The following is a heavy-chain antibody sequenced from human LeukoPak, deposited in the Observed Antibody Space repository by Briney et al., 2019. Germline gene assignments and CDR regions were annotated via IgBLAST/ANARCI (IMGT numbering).Heavy chain of an antibody. Sequence: PGGSLTLSCAPSAFTSSIYAMSSVRHPPGKGRECLSAIRVRGGTTYYAACVKGRFTISRHNSKNTLHPQMSSLRSQHTSVYYCAKGNSGWQYNWFDPWGQGTLVTVSS. CDR1: AFTSSIYA. CDR3: AKGNSGWQYNWFDP. V-gene: IGHV3-23*01. J-gene: IGHJ5*02. CDR2: IRVRGGTT. D-gene: IGHD6-19*01.